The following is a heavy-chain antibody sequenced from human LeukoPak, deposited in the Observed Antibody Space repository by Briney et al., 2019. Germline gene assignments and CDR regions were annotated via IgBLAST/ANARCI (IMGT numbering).Heavy chain of an antibody. D-gene: IGHD5-18*01. Sequence: GASVKVSCKASGYTFTSYDINWVRQATGQGLEWMGWMNPNSGNTGYAQKFQGRVTITRNTSISTAYMELSRLRSDDTAVYYCARGEKTAHDAFDIWGQGTMVTVSS. CDR2: MNPNSGNT. CDR1: GYTFTSYD. V-gene: IGHV1-8*03. J-gene: IGHJ3*02. CDR3: ARGEKTAHDAFDI.